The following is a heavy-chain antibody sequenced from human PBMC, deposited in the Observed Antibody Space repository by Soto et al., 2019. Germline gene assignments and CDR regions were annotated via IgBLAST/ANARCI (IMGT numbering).Heavy chain of an antibody. Sequence: VAAVKLSCKASGGTFSSYAISWVRQAPGQGLEWMGGIIPIFGTANYAQKFQGRVTITADKSTSTAYMELSSLRSEDTAVYYCARGTLTYYYDSSGYPYYFDYWGQGTLVTVSS. J-gene: IGHJ4*02. CDR2: IIPIFGTA. D-gene: IGHD3-22*01. CDR3: ARGTLTYYYDSSGYPYYFDY. CDR1: GGTFSSYA. V-gene: IGHV1-69*06.